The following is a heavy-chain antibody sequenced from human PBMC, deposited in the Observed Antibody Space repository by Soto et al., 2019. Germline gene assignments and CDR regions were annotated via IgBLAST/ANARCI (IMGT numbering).Heavy chain of an antibody. CDR1: GFTFSSYA. V-gene: IGHV3-23*01. CDR2: ISGSGDST. Sequence: EVQLLESGGGLVQPGGSLSLSCAASGFTFSSYAMSWVRQAPGKGLEWVSGISGSGDSTYYADSVKGRFTISRDNSKNTLYLQMNSLRAEDTAVYYCAKGVPGIAVAGTGYFQHWGQGTLVTVSS. J-gene: IGHJ1*01. D-gene: IGHD6-19*01. CDR3: AKGVPGIAVAGTGYFQH.